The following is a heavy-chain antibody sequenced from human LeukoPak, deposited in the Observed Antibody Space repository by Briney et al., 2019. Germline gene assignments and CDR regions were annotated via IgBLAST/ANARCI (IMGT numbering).Heavy chain of an antibody. CDR3: ARGIVGATTGPLDF. CDR1: GGTFSSNA. D-gene: IGHD1-26*01. CDR2: IIPIVGIT. Sequence: SVKVSCKASGGTFSSNAISWVRQAPGQGLEWMGRIIPIVGITNYAQRFQGRVTITADKSTSTVYMEVSSLRFEDTAVYYCARGIVGATTGPLDFWGQGTVVTVSS. J-gene: IGHJ3*01. V-gene: IGHV1-69*04.